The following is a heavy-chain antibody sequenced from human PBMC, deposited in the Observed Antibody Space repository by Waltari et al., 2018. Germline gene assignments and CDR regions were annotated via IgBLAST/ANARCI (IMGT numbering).Heavy chain of an antibody. CDR1: GDSIRSPF. CDR2: MYFSGTK. J-gene: IGHJ3*02. Sequence: VHLQESGPGLVKPSETLSLRCNVSGDSIRSPFWSWIRQAPGKGLEWIGHMYFSGTKDDNPSLKSRVAISIDTSKNHFSLNLRSVTAADTAIYYCARLPRGSVIIGAFDIWGQGTQVTVSS. D-gene: IGHD3-22*01. CDR3: ARLPRGSVIIGAFDI. V-gene: IGHV4-59*11.